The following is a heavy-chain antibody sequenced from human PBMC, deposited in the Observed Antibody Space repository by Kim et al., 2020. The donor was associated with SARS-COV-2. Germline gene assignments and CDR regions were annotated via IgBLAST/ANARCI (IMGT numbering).Heavy chain of an antibody. D-gene: IGHD1-1*01. Sequence: SETLSLTCTVSGDSISSSTYYWAWIRQPPGKGLEWIGSIYFTGNTYYNSSLESRVTIFVDTPKNQFPLTLSSVTAADTAVYYCSMSAQTVDFWGQGSLVT. J-gene: IGHJ4*02. CDR3: SMSAQTVDF. CDR2: IYFTGNT. V-gene: IGHV4-39*01. CDR1: GDSISSSTYY.